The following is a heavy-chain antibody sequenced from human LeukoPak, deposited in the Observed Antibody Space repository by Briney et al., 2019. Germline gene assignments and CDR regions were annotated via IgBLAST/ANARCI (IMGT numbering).Heavy chain of an antibody. D-gene: IGHD3-22*01. CDR3: ARAADSSGYSPIGY. V-gene: IGHV3-21*01. CDR1: GFTFSSYS. Sequence: GGSLRLSCAASGFTFSSYSMKWVRQAPGKGLEWVSSISSSSSYIYYAASVKGRFTISRDNAKNSLYLQMNSLRAEDTAVYYCARAADSSGYSPIGYWGQGTLVTVSS. J-gene: IGHJ4*02. CDR2: ISSSSSYI.